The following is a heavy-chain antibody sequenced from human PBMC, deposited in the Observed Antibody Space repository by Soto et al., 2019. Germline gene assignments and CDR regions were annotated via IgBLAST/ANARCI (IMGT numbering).Heavy chain of an antibody. D-gene: IGHD3-22*01. Sequence: GGSLRLSCAASGFTFSSYAMSWVRRAPGKGLEWVSAISGSGGSTYYADSMKGRFTISRDNSKNTLYLQMNSLRAEVTAVYYCAKETYDSSGDYRPGADSCYYYGMDVWGQGTTVTVSS. J-gene: IGHJ6*02. CDR2: ISGSGGST. V-gene: IGHV3-23*01. CDR3: AKETYDSSGDYRPGADSCYYYGMDV. CDR1: GFTFSSYA.